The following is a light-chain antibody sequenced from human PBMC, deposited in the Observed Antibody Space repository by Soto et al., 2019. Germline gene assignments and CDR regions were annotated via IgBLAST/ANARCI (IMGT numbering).Light chain of an antibody. CDR3: QQYGTSPCT. Sequence: EMVLTQSPATLSLSPGERATLSCRASQSVAYTYLAWFQQKPGQAPRLLIYGASNRAPGIPDRFSGSGSGTDFTLTISRLEHEDFAVYYCQQYGTSPCTVGHGTKVDIK. J-gene: IGKJ3*01. CDR1: QSVAYTY. V-gene: IGKV3-20*01. CDR2: GAS.